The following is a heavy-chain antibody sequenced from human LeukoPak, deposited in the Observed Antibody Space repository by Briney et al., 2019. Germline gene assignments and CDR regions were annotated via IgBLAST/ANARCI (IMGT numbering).Heavy chain of an antibody. CDR3: ARAGSSSWYSSYYYGMDV. Sequence: ASVKVSCKASGYTFTSYGISWVRQAPGQGLEWMGWISAYNGNTNYAQKLQGRVTMTTDTSTSTAYMELRSLRSDDTAVYYCARAGSSSWYSSYYYGMDVWGQGTTVTVSS. D-gene: IGHD6-13*01. J-gene: IGHJ6*02. CDR2: ISAYNGNT. CDR1: GYTFTSYG. V-gene: IGHV1-18*01.